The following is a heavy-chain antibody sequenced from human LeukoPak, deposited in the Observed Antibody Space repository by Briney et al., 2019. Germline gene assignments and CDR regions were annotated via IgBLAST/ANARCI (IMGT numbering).Heavy chain of an antibody. D-gene: IGHD2-2*01. J-gene: IGHJ6*03. CDR2: IYTSGST. Sequence: PSETLSLTCTVSGGSISSYYWSWIRQPPGEGLEWIGYIYTSGSTNYNPPLKSRVTMSVDTSKNQFSLKLSPVTAADTAVYYCAGGLSSIGLGYYYYCMDVWGKGTTVTVSS. CDR3: AGGLSSIGLGYYYYCMDV. V-gene: IGHV4-4*09. CDR1: GGSISSYY.